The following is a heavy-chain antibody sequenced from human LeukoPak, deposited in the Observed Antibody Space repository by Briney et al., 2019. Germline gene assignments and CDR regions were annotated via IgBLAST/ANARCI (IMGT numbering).Heavy chain of an antibody. CDR2: IYYSGST. CDR3: ARATAFFDI. J-gene: IGHJ3*02. Sequence: SETLSLTCSISGGSISSKTYNWGWIRQPPGKGLEWIGYIYYSGSTNYNPSLKSRVTISVDTSKNQFSLKLTSVTAADTAVYYCARATAFFDIWGQGTMVTVSS. CDR1: GGSISSKTYN. V-gene: IGHV4-61*05.